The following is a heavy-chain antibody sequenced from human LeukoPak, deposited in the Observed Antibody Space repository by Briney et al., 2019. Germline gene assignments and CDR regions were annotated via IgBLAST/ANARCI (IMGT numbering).Heavy chain of an antibody. CDR2: IYYSGST. Sequence: SETLSLTCTVSGGSINSYYWSWIRQPPGKGLEWIGYIYYSGSTNYNTSLKSRVTISVDTSKNQFSLKLMSVTAADTAVCYCVRHATTYRLDWFDSWGQGTLVTVSS. CDR3: VRHATTYRLDWFDS. V-gene: IGHV4-59*08. J-gene: IGHJ5*01. D-gene: IGHD1-1*01. CDR1: GGSINSYY.